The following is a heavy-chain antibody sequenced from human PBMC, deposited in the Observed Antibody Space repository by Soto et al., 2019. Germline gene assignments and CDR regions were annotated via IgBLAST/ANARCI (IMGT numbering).Heavy chain of an antibody. Sequence: GASVKVSCKSSGYTFNHYPIHWVRQAPGQRLEWMGWINAGNGNTKYSQNFQGRVTFTRDTFASTAYMELSSLTSEDTAVYYCARDAQKVYGMYSSPWYGWFDPWGQGTLVTVSS. V-gene: IGHV1-3*01. CDR1: GYTFNHYP. CDR3: ARDAQKVYGMYSSPWYGWFDP. J-gene: IGHJ5*02. D-gene: IGHD6-13*01. CDR2: INAGNGNT.